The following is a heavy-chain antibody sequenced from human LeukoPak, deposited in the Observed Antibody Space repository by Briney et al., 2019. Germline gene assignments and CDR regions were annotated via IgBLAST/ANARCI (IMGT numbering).Heavy chain of an antibody. D-gene: IGHD2-2*01. V-gene: IGHV4-39*01. J-gene: IGHJ6*03. CDR3: ARHALGIVVVPAAISYYYYYMDV. Sequence: SETLSLTCTVSGGSISSSSYYWGWIRQPPGKGLEWIESIYYSGSTYYNPSLKSRVTISVDTSKNQFSLKLSSVTAADTAVYYCARHALGIVVVPAAISYYYYYMDVWGKGTTVTVSS. CDR1: GGSISSSSYY. CDR2: IYYSGST.